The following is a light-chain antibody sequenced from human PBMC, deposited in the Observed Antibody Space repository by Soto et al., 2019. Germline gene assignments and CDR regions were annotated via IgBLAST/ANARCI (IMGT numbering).Light chain of an antibody. J-gene: IGKJ3*01. CDR1: QSVNSNY. CDR2: GTS. Sequence: EIMLTQSPGTLYLSPGERATLSCRASQSVNSNYLAWYQQKPGQAPRLLIYGTSSRATGIPDRFSGSGSGTDFTLTISRLEPEDLAVYYCQQYGSSPLLTFGPGTKVDIK. CDR3: QQYGSSPLLT. V-gene: IGKV3-20*01.